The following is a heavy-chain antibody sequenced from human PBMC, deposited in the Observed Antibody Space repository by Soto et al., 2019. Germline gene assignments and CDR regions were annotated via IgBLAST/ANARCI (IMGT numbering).Heavy chain of an antibody. CDR1: VFTFTSYA. D-gene: IGHD3-22*01. J-gene: IGHJ4*02. CDR3: AKDYYYDSRGSDY. V-gene: IGHV3-23*01. CDR2: ISGSRDST. Sequence: PWGSLGICCASSVFTFTSYAMSWVRQAPGKGLDWVSPISGSRDSTYYGDSVKGRFTISRDNSKNTLYLQMNSLRAEDTAVYYCAKDYYYDSRGSDYWGQGTMVTVSS.